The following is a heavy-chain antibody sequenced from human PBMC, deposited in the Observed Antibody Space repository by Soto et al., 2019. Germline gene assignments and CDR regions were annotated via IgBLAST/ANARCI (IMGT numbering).Heavy chain of an antibody. D-gene: IGHD6-19*01. CDR2: IVGSGAST. V-gene: IGHV3-23*01. CDR3: AKDLQFSVWFGLYYFDY. J-gene: IGHJ4*02. Sequence: EVQLLESGGGLVQPGGSLRLSCAASGFTFSSYAMSWVRQAPGKGLEWVSGIVGSGASTYYADSGNGRFTITRDNSKNTLLLQMNSLRAEDTAVYYCAKDLQFSVWFGLYYFDYWGQGTLVTVSS. CDR1: GFTFSSYA.